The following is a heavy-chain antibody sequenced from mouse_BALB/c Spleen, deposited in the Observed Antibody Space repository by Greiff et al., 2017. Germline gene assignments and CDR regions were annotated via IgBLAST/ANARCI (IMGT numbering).Heavy chain of an antibody. V-gene: IGHV7-3*02. Sequence: EVQLQQSGGGLVQPGGSLRLSCATSGFTFTDYYMSWVRQPPGKALEWLGFIRNKANGYTTEYSASVKGRFTISRDNSQSILYLQMNTLRAEDSATYYCARAPMDYWGQGTSVTVSS. J-gene: IGHJ4*01. CDR1: GFTFTDYY. CDR3: ARAPMDY. CDR2: IRNKANGYTT.